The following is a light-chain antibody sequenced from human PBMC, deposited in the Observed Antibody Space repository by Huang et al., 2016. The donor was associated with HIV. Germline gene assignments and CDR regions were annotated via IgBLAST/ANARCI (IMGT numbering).Light chain of an antibody. CDR1: PTVSSY. V-gene: IGKV3-11*01. J-gene: IGKJ4*01. CDR2: DAS. CDR3: QQRSNWLFT. Sequence: EIVLTQSPANLALSPVERSTLSCKASPTVSSYLAWFQQRPGQAPKLLIYDASNRATGIPARFSGSGSGTDFTLTISSLEPEDFAVYYCQQRSNWLFTFGGGTKVEIK.